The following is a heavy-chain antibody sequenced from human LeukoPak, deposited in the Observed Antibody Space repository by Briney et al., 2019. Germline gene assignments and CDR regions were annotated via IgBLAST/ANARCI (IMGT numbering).Heavy chain of an antibody. V-gene: IGHV3-33*01. CDR2: IWYDGSNK. J-gene: IGHJ6*02. CDR1: GFTFSSYG. CDR3: AASGSGWFYGMDV. D-gene: IGHD6-19*01. Sequence: GRSQRLSCAASGFTFSSYGMHWVRQAPGKGLEWVAVIWYDGSNKYYADSVKGRFTISRDNSKNTLYLQMNSLRAEDTAVYYCAASGSGWFYGMDVWGQGPTVTVSS.